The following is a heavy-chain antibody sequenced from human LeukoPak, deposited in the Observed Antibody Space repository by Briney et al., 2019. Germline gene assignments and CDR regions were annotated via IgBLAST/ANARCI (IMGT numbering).Heavy chain of an antibody. CDR3: AKGGGSIGRSYYFDY. V-gene: IGHV3-30*18. CDR2: ISNDGSNK. D-gene: IGHD2-15*01. Sequence: GGSLRLSCAASGFTFSSYGMHWVRQAPGRGLEWVAAISNDGSNKFYADSVKGRFALSRDNPTSTVILQMNSLRAEDTAVYYCAKGGGSIGRSYYFDYWGQGTLVTVSS. J-gene: IGHJ4*02. CDR1: GFTFSSYG.